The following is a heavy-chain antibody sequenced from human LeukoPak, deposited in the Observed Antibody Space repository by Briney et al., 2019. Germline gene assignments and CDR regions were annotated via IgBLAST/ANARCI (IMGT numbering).Heavy chain of an antibody. CDR2: INPNSGGT. V-gene: IGHV1-2*02. CDR3: ARAPGYSSSATPFDY. D-gene: IGHD6-6*01. J-gene: IGHJ4*02. Sequence: ASVKVSCKASGYTFTGYYMHWVRQAPGQGLEWMGWINPNSGGTNYAQKFQGRVTMTRDTSISTAYMELSRLRSDDTAVYYCARAPGYSSSATPFDYWGQGTLVTVSS. CDR1: GYTFTGYY.